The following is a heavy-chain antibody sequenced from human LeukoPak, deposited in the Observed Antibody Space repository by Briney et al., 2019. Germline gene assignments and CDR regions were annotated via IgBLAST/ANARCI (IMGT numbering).Heavy chain of an antibody. J-gene: IGHJ6*03. V-gene: IGHV1-18*01. CDR3: ARDSGSGYYYYYYYMDV. CDR2: ISAYNGNT. Sequence: GASVKVSCKASGYTFTSYGISWVRQAPGQGLEWMGWISAYNGNTNYAQKLQGRVTMTTDTSTSTAYMELRSLRSDDTAVYYCARDSGSGYYYYYYYMDVWGKGTTVTVSS. CDR1: GYTFTSYG. D-gene: IGHD6-25*01.